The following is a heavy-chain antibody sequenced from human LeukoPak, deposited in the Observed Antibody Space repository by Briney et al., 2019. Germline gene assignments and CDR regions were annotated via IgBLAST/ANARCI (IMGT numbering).Heavy chain of an antibody. CDR2: IWYDGSNK. J-gene: IGHJ4*02. D-gene: IGHD5-12*01. CDR1: GFTFSSYG. V-gene: IGHV3-33*01. Sequence: PGGSLRLSCAASGFTFSSYGMHWVRLAPGKGLEWVAVIWYDGSNKYYADSVKGRFTISRDNSKNTLYLQMNSLRAEDTAVYYCARSATPTGMFYFDYWGQGTLVTVSS. CDR3: ARSATPTGMFYFDY.